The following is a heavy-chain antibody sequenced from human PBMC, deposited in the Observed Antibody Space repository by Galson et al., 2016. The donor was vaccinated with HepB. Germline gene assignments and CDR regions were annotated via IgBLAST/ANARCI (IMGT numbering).Heavy chain of an antibody. CDR2: IRSRAHNFAT. CDR1: GFTFSTYG. Sequence: SLRLSCAASGFTFSTYGMYWVRQAPGKGLEWVGRIRSRAHNFATEHAASVRGRFTISRDDARNTAYLQMNSLKTEDTAVYYCARLGAKDDYWGQGTLVTVSS. V-gene: IGHV3-73*01. J-gene: IGHJ4*02. D-gene: IGHD1-26*01. CDR3: ARLGAKDDY.